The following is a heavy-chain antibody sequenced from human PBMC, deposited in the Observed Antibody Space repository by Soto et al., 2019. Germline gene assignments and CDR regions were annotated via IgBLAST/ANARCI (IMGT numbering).Heavy chain of an antibody. CDR3: ARGRSDYVWGSYRYTRHVNFAY. CDR2: INHSGST. V-gene: IGHV4-34*01. Sequence: SETLSLTCAVYGGSFSGYYWSWIRQPPGKGLEWIGEINHSGSTNYNPSLKSRVTISVDTSKNQFSLKLSSVTAADTAVYYCARGRSDYVWGSYRYTRHVNFAYWGQGTLVTVSS. J-gene: IGHJ4*02. CDR1: GGSFSGYY. D-gene: IGHD3-16*02.